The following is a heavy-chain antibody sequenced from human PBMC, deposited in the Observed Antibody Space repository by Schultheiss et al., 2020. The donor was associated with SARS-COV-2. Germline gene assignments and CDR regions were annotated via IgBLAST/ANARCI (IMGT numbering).Heavy chain of an antibody. D-gene: IGHD6-19*01. J-gene: IGHJ4*02. Sequence: GGSLRLSCAASGFTFSTYAMRWVRQAPGKGLEWVSTISGSGDSTYYADSVKGRFTISRDNSKNTLYLQMNSLRAEDTAVYYCASTRHSSGWDGDGYWGQGTLVTVSS. V-gene: IGHV3-23*01. CDR1: GFTFSTYA. CDR2: ISGSGDST. CDR3: ASTRHSSGWDGDGY.